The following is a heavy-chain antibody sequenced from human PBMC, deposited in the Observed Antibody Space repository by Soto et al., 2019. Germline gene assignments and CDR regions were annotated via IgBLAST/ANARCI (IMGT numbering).Heavy chain of an antibody. CDR3: EPDRSPGATTCHVY. CDR1: GFIFSSSA. V-gene: IGHV3-23*01. Sequence: GSLRLSCVVSGFIFSSSAMNWVRQAPGKGLEWVSTISGSGVSKYYADSVKGRFTISRDNSNNTVSLQMNSLRAEDAAVYYREPDRSPGATTCHVYWGQGTLVTVSS. J-gene: IGHJ4*02. CDR2: ISGSGVSK. D-gene: IGHD1-26*01.